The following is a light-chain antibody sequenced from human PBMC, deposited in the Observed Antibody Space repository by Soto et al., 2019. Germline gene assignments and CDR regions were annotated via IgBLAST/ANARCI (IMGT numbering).Light chain of an antibody. CDR1: SSDVGSYNL. CDR3: CSYAGSSTYV. J-gene: IGLJ1*01. CDR2: EGS. V-gene: IGLV2-23*01. Sequence: QSALTQPASVSGSPGQSITISCTGTSSDVGSYNLVSWYQLHPGKASKLMIYEGSNRLSGVSNRFSGSKSCNTASLIIFGLQAEDEADYYCCSYAGSSTYVFGTGTKVTVL.